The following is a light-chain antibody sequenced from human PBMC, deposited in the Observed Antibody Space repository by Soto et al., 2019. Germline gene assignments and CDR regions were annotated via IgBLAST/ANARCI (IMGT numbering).Light chain of an antibody. CDR2: EVT. CDR3: SSYRSSTTPYV. J-gene: IGLJ1*01. CDR1: SSDIGGYNY. V-gene: IGLV2-14*01. Sequence: QSALTPPASVSGSPGQSITISCPETSSDIGGYNYVSWYQQHPGKAPKLMIYEVTNRPSGGSNRCSGSKSGNTASLTISGLQAEDEADYYCSSYRSSTTPYVFGTGTKVAVL.